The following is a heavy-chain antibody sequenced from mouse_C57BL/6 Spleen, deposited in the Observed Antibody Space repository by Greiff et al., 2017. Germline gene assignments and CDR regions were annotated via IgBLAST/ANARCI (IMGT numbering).Heavy chain of an antibody. CDR2: IRLKSDNYAT. CDR3: TEASPYYYAMDY. D-gene: IGHD6-1*01. V-gene: IGHV6-3*01. CDR1: GFTFSNYW. Sequence: EVQRVESGGGLVQPGGSMKLSCVASGFTFSNYWMNWVRQSPEKGLEWVAQIRLKSDNYATHYAESVKGRFTISRDDSKSSVYLQMNNLRAEDTGIYYCTEASPYYYAMDYWGQGTSVTVSS. J-gene: IGHJ4*01.